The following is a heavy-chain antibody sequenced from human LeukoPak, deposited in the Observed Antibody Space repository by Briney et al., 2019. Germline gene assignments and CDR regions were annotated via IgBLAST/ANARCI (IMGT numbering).Heavy chain of an antibody. D-gene: IGHD2-15*01. CDR3: AKDGTRYCSGGSCYSTPY. V-gene: IGHV3-23*01. CDR2: ISGSGGST. J-gene: IGHJ4*02. Sequence: GGSLRLSCAASGFTFSSYAMSWVRQAPGKGLEWVSAISGSGGSTYYADSVKGRFTISRDNSKNTLYLQMNSLRAEDTAVYYCAKDGTRYCSGGSCYSTPYWGQGTLVSVSS. CDR1: GFTFSSYA.